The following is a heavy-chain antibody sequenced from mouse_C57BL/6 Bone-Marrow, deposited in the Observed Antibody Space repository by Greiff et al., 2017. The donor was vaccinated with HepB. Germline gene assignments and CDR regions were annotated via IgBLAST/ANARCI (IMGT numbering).Heavy chain of an antibody. V-gene: IGHV5-4*01. Sequence: EVQGVESGGGLVKPGGSLKLSCAASGFTFSSYAMSWVRQTPEKRLEWVATISDGGSYTYYPDNVKGRFTISRDNAKNNLYLQMSHLKSEDTAMYYCARRFPYYYGSSPFAYWGQGTLVTVSA. CDR1: GFTFSSYA. D-gene: IGHD1-1*01. J-gene: IGHJ3*01. CDR2: ISDGGSYT. CDR3: ARRFPYYYGSSPFAY.